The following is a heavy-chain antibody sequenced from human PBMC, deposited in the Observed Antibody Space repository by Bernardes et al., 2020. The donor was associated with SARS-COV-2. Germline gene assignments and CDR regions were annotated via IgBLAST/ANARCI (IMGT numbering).Heavy chain of an antibody. Sequence: TLSLTCTVSGGSISSSRYYWGWIRQTPGKGLAWIGTVYYSGTVYYNPSLRGRLTISVDTSQNQFSLKLRSVTAADTAIYYCARSVGATSSTDFWGQGTLVTVSS. V-gene: IGHV4-39*01. D-gene: IGHD1-26*01. CDR1: GGSISSSRYY. CDR2: VYYSGTV. CDR3: ARSVGATSSTDF. J-gene: IGHJ4*02.